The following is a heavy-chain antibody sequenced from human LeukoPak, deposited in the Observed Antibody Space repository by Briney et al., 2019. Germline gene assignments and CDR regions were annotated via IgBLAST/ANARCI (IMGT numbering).Heavy chain of an antibody. V-gene: IGHV3-30*04. D-gene: IGHD3-22*01. J-gene: IGHJ4*02. Sequence: GGSLRLSCAASGFTFSSYAMHWVHQAPGKGLEWVAVISYDGSNKYYADSVKGRFTISRDNSKNTLYLQMNSLRAEDTAVYYCASDYYYDSRVDYWGQGTLVTVSS. CDR2: ISYDGSNK. CDR3: ASDYYYDSRVDY. CDR1: GFTFSSYA.